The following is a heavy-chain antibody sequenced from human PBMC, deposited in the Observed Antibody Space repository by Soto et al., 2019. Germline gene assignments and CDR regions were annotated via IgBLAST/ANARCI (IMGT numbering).Heavy chain of an antibody. Sequence: PGESLKISCKGSGYSFTSYWIGWVRQMPGKGLERIGIIYPGDSDTRYSPSFQGQVTISADKSISTAYLQWSSLKASDTAMYYCARQGCSSTSCYVGPWFDPWGQGTLVTVSS. J-gene: IGHJ5*02. D-gene: IGHD2-2*01. CDR1: GYSFTSYW. V-gene: IGHV5-51*01. CDR2: IYPGDSDT. CDR3: ARQGCSSTSCYVGPWFDP.